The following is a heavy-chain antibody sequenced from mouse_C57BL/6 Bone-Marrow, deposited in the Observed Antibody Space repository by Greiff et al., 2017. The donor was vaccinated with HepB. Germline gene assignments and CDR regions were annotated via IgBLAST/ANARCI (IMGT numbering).Heavy chain of an antibody. CDR2: ISSGSSTI. V-gene: IGHV5-17*01. J-gene: IGHJ2*01. CDR1: GFTFSDYG. Sequence: EVQLVESGGGLVKPGGSLKLSCAASGFTFSDYGMHWVRQAPEKGLEWVAYISSGSSTIYYADTVKGRFTISRGNAKNTLFLQMTSLRSEDTAMYYCAAIMSRYFDYWGQGTTLTVSS. CDR3: AAIMSRYFDY. D-gene: IGHD2-4*01.